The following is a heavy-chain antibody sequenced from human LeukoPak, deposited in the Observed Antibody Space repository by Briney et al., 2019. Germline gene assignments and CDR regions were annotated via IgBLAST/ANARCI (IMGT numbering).Heavy chain of an antibody. CDR2: IYTSGST. D-gene: IGHD2-8*02. J-gene: IGHJ5*02. Sequence: PSETLSLTCTVSGGSISSYYWSWIRQPAGKGLEWIGRIYTSGSTNYNPSLKSRVTMSVDTSKNQFSLKLSSVTAADTAIYYCARHDRCGSSTCSTGRWFGPWGQGTRVTVSS. CDR1: GGSISSYY. CDR3: ARHDRCGSSTCSTGRWFGP. V-gene: IGHV4-4*07.